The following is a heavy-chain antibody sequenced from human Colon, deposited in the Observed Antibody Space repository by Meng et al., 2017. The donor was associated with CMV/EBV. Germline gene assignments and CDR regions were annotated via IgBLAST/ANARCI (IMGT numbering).Heavy chain of an antibody. CDR2: INWNGANT. CDR3: ARANDYSNFNYYYPMDI. CDR1: GFKFDDYG. V-gene: IGHV3-20*01. Sequence: GESLKISCVASGFKFDDYGMSWVRQSPGKGLQWVAGINWNGANTGYADSVRGRFTISRDNAKNSLYLQINSLRVEDAALYHCARANDYSNFNYYYPMDIWGQGTTVTVSS. J-gene: IGHJ6*02. D-gene: IGHD4-11*01.